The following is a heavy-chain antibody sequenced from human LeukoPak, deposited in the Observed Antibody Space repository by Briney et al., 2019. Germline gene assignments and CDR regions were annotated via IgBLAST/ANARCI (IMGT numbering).Heavy chain of an antibody. CDR3: ARVSIMVRGVTNTKGYYCDY. Sequence: SDTLSLPCAVYGGSFSGYYWRWIRQPPGKGLEWIREIHHSGSTNYNPSLKSRVTISVDTSKNQFSLKLSAVTAADTAVYYWARVSIMVRGVTNTKGYYCDYWGQGTLVTVSS. CDR2: IHHSGST. V-gene: IGHV4-34*01. D-gene: IGHD3-10*01. CDR1: GGSFSGYY. J-gene: IGHJ4*02.